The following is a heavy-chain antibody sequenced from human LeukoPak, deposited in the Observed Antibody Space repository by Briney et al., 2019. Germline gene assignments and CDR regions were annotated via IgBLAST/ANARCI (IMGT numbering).Heavy chain of an antibody. D-gene: IGHD3-3*01. CDR3: ARGAGDFWSGYYGHDAFDI. V-gene: IGHV4-61*02. Sequence: SETLSLTCTVSGGSISSSSYYWSWIRQPAGKGLEWIGRIYTSGSTNYNPSLKSRVTMSVDTSKNQFSLKLSSVTAADTAVYYCARGAGDFWSGYYGHDAFDIWGQGTMVTVSS. J-gene: IGHJ3*02. CDR2: IYTSGST. CDR1: GGSISSSSYY.